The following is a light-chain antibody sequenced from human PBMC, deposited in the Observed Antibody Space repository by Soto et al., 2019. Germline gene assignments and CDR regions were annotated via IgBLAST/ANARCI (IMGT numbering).Light chain of an antibody. J-gene: IGLJ1*01. CDR1: SNDVGGYNY. Sequence: QSALTQPACVSVSPGQSITISCTGTSNDVGGYNYVSWYQQHPGKAPKLMVYEVSNRPSGVSNRFSGSKSGNTASLTISGLQAEDEADYYCSSYTSSSTGVFGTGTKVTVL. CDR3: SSYTSSSTGV. V-gene: IGLV2-14*01. CDR2: EVS.